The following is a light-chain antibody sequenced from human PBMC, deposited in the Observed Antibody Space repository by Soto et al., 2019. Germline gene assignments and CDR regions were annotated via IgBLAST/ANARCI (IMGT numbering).Light chain of an antibody. Sequence: DIQMTQSPSSLSAFVGDRVTITCQASQDISNYLNWYQQKPGKPPKLLIYDASSLETGVPSRFSGSGSGTDFTLTISSLQPEDFAVYYCQQYDNWPPITFGQGTRLEIK. CDR3: QQYDNWPPIT. CDR2: DAS. CDR1: QDISNY. V-gene: IGKV1-33*01. J-gene: IGKJ5*01.